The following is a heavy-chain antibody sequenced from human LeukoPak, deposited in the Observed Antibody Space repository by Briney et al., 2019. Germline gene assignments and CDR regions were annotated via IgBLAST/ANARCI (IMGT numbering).Heavy chain of an antibody. CDR3: ARPVPIFGVAPRYYFDY. CDR1: GGSISSSSYY. V-gene: IGHV4-39*01. J-gene: IGHJ4*02. D-gene: IGHD3-3*02. Sequence: SETLSLTCTVSGGSISSSSYYWGWIRQPPGKGLEWIGSIYYSGSTYYNPSPKSRVTISVDTSKNQFSLKLSSVTAADTAVYYCARPVPIFGVAPRYYFDYWGQGTLVTVSS. CDR2: IYYSGST.